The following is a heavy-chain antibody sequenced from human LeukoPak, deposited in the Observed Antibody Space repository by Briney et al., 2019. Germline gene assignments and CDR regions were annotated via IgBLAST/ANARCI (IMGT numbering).Heavy chain of an antibody. D-gene: IGHD3-9*01. J-gene: IGHJ4*02. Sequence: TGGSLRLSSSASGFTCSTYWMSWVRQAPGKGLEWLANMRRDGNEIYYLDSVRGRFTISRDNAKNSLYLQMNSVRAEDTAVYYCAGLDILTGYSPNDYWGQGTLVTVSS. CDR2: MRRDGNEI. CDR3: AGLDILTGYSPNDY. V-gene: IGHV3-7*03. CDR1: GFTCSTYW.